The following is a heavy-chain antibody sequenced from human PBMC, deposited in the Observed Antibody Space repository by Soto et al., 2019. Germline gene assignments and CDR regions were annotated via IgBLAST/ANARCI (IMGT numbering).Heavy chain of an antibody. CDR1: GFTFDNYA. CDR3: AKEMGCDCSSPHFDY. J-gene: IGHJ4*02. Sequence: EVQLVESGGVLVQPGRSLRLSCAASGFTFDNYAMHWVRQAPGKGLEWVSGISWNSDTINYADSVKGRFTISRDNAKNSLYLQMNSLSAEDTALYYCAKEMGCDCSSPHFDYWGQGTLVTVSS. CDR2: ISWNSDTI. V-gene: IGHV3-9*01. D-gene: IGHD2-21*01.